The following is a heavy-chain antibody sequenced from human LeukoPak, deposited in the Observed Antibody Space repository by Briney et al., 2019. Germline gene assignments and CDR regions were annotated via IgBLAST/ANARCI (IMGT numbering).Heavy chain of an antibody. V-gene: IGHV3-23*01. J-gene: IGHJ3*01. D-gene: IGHD3-3*01. Sequence: GGSLRLSCAASGFTLSSYSMNWVRQAPGKGLEWVSDISGSGTSTHYADSVKGRFTISRDNSKKTLNLQMNSLTAEDTAVYYCAKVDSSERSGIWTAFDVWGRGTMVTVSS. CDR2: ISGSGTST. CDR1: GFTLSSYS. CDR3: AKVDSSERSGIWTAFDV.